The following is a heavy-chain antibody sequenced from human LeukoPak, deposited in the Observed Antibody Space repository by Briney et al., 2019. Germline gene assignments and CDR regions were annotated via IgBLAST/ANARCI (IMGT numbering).Heavy chain of an antibody. CDR1: GFTFSSYA. D-gene: IGHD4-17*01. Sequence: PGGSLRLSCAASGFTFSSYAMHWVRQAPGKGLEWVAVISYDGSNKYYADSVKGRFTISRDNAKNSLYLQMNSLRAEDTAVYYCARLTTTVATPFDSWGQGTLVTVSS. V-gene: IGHV3-30-3*01. CDR2: ISYDGSNK. CDR3: ARLTTTVATPFDS. J-gene: IGHJ4*02.